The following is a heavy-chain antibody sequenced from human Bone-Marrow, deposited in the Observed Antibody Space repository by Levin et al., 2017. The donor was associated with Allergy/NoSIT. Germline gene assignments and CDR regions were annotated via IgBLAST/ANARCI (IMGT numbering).Heavy chain of an antibody. CDR3: AKSLSGYDSVVDY. J-gene: IGHJ4*02. D-gene: IGHD5-12*01. CDR1: GFTFDDYA. V-gene: IGHV3-43D*04. CDR2: ITYNGGGT. Sequence: TGGSLRLSCAASGFTFDDYAMHWVRQAPGKGLEWVSHITYNGGGTYYADFVKGRFTISRDNSKNSLYLQMNSLRAEDTALYYCAKSLSGYDSVVDYWGQGTLVTVSS.